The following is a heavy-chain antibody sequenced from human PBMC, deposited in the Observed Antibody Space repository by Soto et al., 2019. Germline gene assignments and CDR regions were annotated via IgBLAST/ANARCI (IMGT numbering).Heavy chain of an antibody. V-gene: IGHV3-23*01. J-gene: IGHJ4*02. D-gene: IGHD4-17*01. CDR3: AKTPYGDLDLSFDY. CDR2: ISGSGGST. CDR1: GFTFSSYA. Sequence: VGSLRLSCAASGFTFSSYAMIWVRQAPGKGLEWVSAISGSGGSTYYADSVKGRFTISRDNSKNTLYLQMNSLRAEDTAVYYCAKTPYGDLDLSFDYWGQGTLLTVSS.